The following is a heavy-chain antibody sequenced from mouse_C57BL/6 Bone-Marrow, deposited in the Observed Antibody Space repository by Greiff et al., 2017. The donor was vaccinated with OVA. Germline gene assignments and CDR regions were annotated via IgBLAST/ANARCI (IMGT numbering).Heavy chain of an antibody. V-gene: IGHV1-15*01. D-gene: IGHD1-1*01. Sequence: QVHVKQSGAELVRPGASVTLSCKASGYTFTDYEMHWVKQTPVHGLEWIGAIDPETGGTAYNQKFKGKAILTADKSSSTAYMELRSLTSEDSAVYYCTRPLYYGSSHDYWGQGTTLTVSS. CDR3: TRPLYYGSSHDY. J-gene: IGHJ2*01. CDR1: GYTFTDYE. CDR2: IDPETGGT.